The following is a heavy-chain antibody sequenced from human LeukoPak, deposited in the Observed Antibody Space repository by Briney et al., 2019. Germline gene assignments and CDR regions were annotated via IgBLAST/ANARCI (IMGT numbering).Heavy chain of an antibody. D-gene: IGHD2-15*01. Sequence: PSETLSLTCAVYGGSFSGYYWSWIRQPPGKGLEWIGEINHSGSTNYNPSLKSRVTISVDTSKNQFSLKLSSVTAADTAVYYCAREGTSQAANWFDPWGQGTLVTVSS. CDR2: INHSGST. CDR1: GGSFSGYY. V-gene: IGHV4-34*01. J-gene: IGHJ5*02. CDR3: AREGTSQAANWFDP.